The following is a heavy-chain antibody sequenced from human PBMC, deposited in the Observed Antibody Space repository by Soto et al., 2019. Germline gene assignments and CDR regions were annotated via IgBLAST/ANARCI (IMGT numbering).Heavy chain of an antibody. V-gene: IGHV2-70*01. CDR1: GFSLSSSGMC. D-gene: IGHD3-3*01. Sequence: PTLVNPTQTLTLTCTFSGFSLSSSGMCVSWIRQPPGKAREWLALIDWDDDKYYSTSLKTRLTISKDTSKNQVVLTMTNMDPVDTATYYCERMVRAPHTCYPRTSVGVGMGWCGMDVWGRGTTVTVSS. J-gene: IGHJ6*02. CDR3: ERMVRAPHTCYPRTSVGVGMGWCGMDV. CDR2: IDWDDDK.